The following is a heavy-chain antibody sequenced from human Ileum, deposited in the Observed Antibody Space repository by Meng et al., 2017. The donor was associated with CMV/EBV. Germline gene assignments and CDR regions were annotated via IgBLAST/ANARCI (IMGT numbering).Heavy chain of an antibody. J-gene: IGHJ4*02. V-gene: IGHV4-31*03. Sequence: LRLSCTVSGGSISSGGYYWSWIRQHPGKGLEWIGYIYYSGSTYYNPSLKSRVTISVDTSKNQFSLKLSSVTAADTAVYYCARDSLEGDLFDYWGQGTLVT. CDR2: IYYSGST. D-gene: IGHD2-21*02. CDR1: GGSISSGGYY. CDR3: ARDSLEGDLFDY.